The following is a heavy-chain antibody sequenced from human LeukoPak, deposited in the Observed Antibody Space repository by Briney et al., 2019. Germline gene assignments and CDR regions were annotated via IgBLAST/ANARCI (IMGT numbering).Heavy chain of an antibody. V-gene: IGHV1-18*01. CDR1: GYTFTIYG. J-gene: IGHJ6*03. D-gene: IGHD2-15*01. CDR3: ARGYCSGGSCYGRRVWYYYYMDV. CDR2: ISAYNGNT. Sequence: EASVTVSFRASGYTFTIYGISWVRQAPGQGLEWMGWISAYNGNTNYAQKLQGRVTMTTDTSTSTAYMELRSLRSDDTAVYYRARGYCSGGSCYGRRVWYYYYMDVWGKGTTVTVSS.